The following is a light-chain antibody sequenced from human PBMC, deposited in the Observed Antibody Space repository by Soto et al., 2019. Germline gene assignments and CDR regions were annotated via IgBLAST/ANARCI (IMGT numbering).Light chain of an antibody. CDR2: DVT. CDR1: SSDVGGYNF. V-gene: IGLV2-11*01. CDR3: CSYAGSYTHV. Sequence: QSVLTQPRSVSGSPGQSVTISCTGTSSDVGGYNFVSWYQQYPVKAPKLIIYDVTKGPSGVPDRFSGSKSGNTASLTISGLQTDDEADYYCCSYAGSYTHVFGTGTKLTVL. J-gene: IGLJ1*01.